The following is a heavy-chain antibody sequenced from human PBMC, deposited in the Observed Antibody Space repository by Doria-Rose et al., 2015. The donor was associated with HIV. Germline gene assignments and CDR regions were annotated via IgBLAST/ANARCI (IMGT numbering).Heavy chain of an antibody. CDR3: AREVRSTIDARGNWFDP. CDR1: TFDDYG. Sequence: TFDDYGMTWVRQAPGTGLEWVSNINWNGGSTGYADSVKGRFTISRDNAKNSLYLQMNNLRAEDTALYYCAREVRSTIDARGNWFDPWGQGTLVTVSA. V-gene: IGHV3-20*03. CDR2: INWNGGST. J-gene: IGHJ5*02. D-gene: IGHD6-6*01.